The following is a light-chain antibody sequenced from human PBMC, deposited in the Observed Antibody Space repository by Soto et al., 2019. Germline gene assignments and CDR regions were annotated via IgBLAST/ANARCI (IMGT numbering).Light chain of an antibody. J-gene: IGLJ3*02. CDR3: TSYTTKSTWV. Sequence: QSVLTQPASVSGSPGQSITISCTGTSRDVGAYDYVSWYLQYPDKAPQLLIYYVDHRPSGVSSRFSGSKSGNTASLTISGLQAEDEGDYYCTSYTTKSTWVFGGGTKVTVL. CDR2: YVD. CDR1: SRDVGAYDY. V-gene: IGLV2-14*03.